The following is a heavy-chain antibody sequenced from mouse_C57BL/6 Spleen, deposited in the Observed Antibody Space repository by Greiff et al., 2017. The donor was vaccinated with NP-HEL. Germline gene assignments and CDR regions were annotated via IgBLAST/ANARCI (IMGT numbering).Heavy chain of an antibody. CDR2: IYPRSGNT. D-gene: IGHD2-3*01. CDR1: GYTFTSYG. Sequence: VQLQQSGAELARPGASVKLSCKASGYTFTSYGISWVKQRTGQGLEWIGEIYPRSGNTYYNEKFKGKATLTADKSSSTAYMELRSLTSEDSAVYFCARSGDGYYFYYFDYWGQGTTLTVSS. V-gene: IGHV1-81*01. J-gene: IGHJ2*01. CDR3: ARSGDGYYFYYFDY.